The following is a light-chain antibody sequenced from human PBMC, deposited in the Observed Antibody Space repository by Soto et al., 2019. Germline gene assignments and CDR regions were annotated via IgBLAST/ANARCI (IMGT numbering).Light chain of an antibody. CDR1: SSDVGAYSY. CDR3: SSYTSSITLV. CDR2: DVS. V-gene: IGLV2-14*01. Sequence: QSALTQPASVSGSPGQSITISCTGTSSDVGAYSYVSWYQQHPGKAPKLIIYDVSNRPSGVSNRFSGSKSGNTASLTISVLQAEDEADYYCSSYTSSITLVFGGGTKLTVL. J-gene: IGLJ2*01.